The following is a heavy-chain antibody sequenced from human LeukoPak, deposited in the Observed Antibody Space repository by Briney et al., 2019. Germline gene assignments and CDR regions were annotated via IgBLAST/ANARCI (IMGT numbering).Heavy chain of an antibody. CDR1: GFTPSSVK. CDR3: AKTGYSSGWYRNWDY. J-gene: IGHJ4*02. V-gene: IGHV3-23*01. CDR2: IRGSGGSA. Sequence: GGSLRLSCAPSGFTPSSVKISGGPHAPGEGLEWGSAIRGSGGSAYYADSVKGRFTISRDNSRNSLSLQMNSLRAEDTALYYCAKTGYSSGWYRNWDYWGQGTLVTVSS. D-gene: IGHD6-19*01.